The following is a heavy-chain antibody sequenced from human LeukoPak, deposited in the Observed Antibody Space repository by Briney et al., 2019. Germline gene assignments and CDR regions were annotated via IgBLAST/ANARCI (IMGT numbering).Heavy chain of an antibody. D-gene: IGHD2-15*01. CDR1: GASISSNEHF. J-gene: IGHJ6*02. V-gene: IGHV4-39*07. Sequence: SETLSLTCSVSGASISSNEHFWAWVRQSPGKGLEWIGSIYYVGSTYYTPSLKSRVTISVDRSKNQFSLKLSSVTAADTAVYYCARETRYCSGGSCYSGMDVWGQGTTVTVSS. CDR2: IYYVGST. CDR3: ARETRYCSGGSCYSGMDV.